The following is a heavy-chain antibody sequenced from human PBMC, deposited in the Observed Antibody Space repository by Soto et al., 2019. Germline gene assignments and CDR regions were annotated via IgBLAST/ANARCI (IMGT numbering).Heavy chain of an antibody. CDR2: IIPIFGTA. V-gene: IGHV1-69*13. CDR1: GGTFSSYS. D-gene: IGHD3-22*01. CDR3: ASGPRITMIVVEPTPNWFDP. J-gene: IGHJ5*02. Sequence: SVKVSGKASGGTFSSYSISWVRQPPGQGLEWMGGIIPIFGTANYAHKFQGRGTITADESASTAYMELIILRSEDTAVYYCASGPRITMIVVEPTPNWFDPWGQGTLVTAPQ.